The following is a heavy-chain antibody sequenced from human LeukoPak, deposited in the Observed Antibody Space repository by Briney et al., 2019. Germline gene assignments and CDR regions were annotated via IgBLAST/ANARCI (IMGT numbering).Heavy chain of an antibody. CDR1: GFTFSSYA. CDR3: ARDRYDILTGYLGLYMDV. D-gene: IGHD3-9*01. V-gene: IGHV3-30*01. CDR2: ISYDGSNK. J-gene: IGHJ6*03. Sequence: GGSLRLSCAASGFTFSSYAVHWVRQAPGKGLEWVAVISYDGSNKYYADSVKGRFTISSDNSKNTLYLQMNSLRAEDTAVYYCARDRYDILTGYLGLYMDVWGKGTTVTVSS.